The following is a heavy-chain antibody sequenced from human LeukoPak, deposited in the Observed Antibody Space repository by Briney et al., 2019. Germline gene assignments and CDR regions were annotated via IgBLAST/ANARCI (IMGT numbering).Heavy chain of an antibody. J-gene: IGHJ4*02. CDR1: GFTFSSYW. Sequence: GGSLRLSCAASGFTFSSYWMHWVRQAPGKGLVWVSRINTDGSSTSYADSVKGRFTISRDNAKNTLYLQMNSLRAEDTAVYYCALTGDTGSFDYWGQGTLVTVSS. V-gene: IGHV3-74*01. CDR3: ALTGDTGSFDY. D-gene: IGHD7-27*01. CDR2: INTDGSST.